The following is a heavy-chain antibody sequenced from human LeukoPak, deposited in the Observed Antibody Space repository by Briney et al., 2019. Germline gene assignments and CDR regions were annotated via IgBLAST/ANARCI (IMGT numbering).Heavy chain of an antibody. CDR3: ARDLDYDSSGYLLNY. CDR1: GYTFTGYY. Sequence: ASVKVSCKASGYTFTGYYMHWVRQAPGQGLEWMGWINPNSGGTNYAQKFQGRVTMTRDTSISTAYMELSRLRSDDTAVYYCARDLDYDSSGYLLNYWGRGTLVTVSS. V-gene: IGHV1-2*02. D-gene: IGHD3-22*01. J-gene: IGHJ4*02. CDR2: INPNSGGT.